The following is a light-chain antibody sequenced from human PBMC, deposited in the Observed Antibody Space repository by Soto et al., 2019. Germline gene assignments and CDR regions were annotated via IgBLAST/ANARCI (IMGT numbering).Light chain of an antibody. CDR1: SSNVGSYKL. J-gene: IGLJ1*01. V-gene: IGLV2-23*02. CDR3: CSSGGSPTYV. CDR2: EVN. Sequence: QSVLTQPASVSGSPGQSITISCTGTSSNVGSYKLVSWYQQHPGKAPKHMFFEVNKRPSGVSNRFSGSKSVNTASLTISGLKVEDEADYYCCSSGGSPTYVFGTGTKLTVL.